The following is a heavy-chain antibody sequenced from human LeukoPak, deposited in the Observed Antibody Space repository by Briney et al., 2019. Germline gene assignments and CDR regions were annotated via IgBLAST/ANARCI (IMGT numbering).Heavy chain of an antibody. CDR1: GFTFSSYA. V-gene: IGHV3-21*01. CDR3: ARDLVVVATYYFDY. D-gene: IGHD2-15*01. Sequence: GGSLRLSCAASGFTFSSYAMSWVRQAPGKGLEWVSSISSSSYIRYADSVKGRFTISRDNAKNSLYLQINSLRAEDTAVYYCARDLVVVATYYFDYWGQGTLVTVSS. CDR2: ISSSSYI. J-gene: IGHJ4*02.